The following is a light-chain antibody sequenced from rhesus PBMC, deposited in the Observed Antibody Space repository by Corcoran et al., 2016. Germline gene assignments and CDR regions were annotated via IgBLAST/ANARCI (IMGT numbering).Light chain of an antibody. CDR1: QSIGSS. Sequence: EIVLTQSPAFQSVTLKEKVTITCQASQSIGSSLHWYQQKPDRSPKLLIKYASQSISGVPSRFSGSESGTDFTLTINSLEAEDAATYYCQQSSSFPFTFGPGTKLDIK. V-gene: IGKV6-55*01. CDR3: QQSSSFPFT. CDR2: YAS. J-gene: IGKJ3*01.